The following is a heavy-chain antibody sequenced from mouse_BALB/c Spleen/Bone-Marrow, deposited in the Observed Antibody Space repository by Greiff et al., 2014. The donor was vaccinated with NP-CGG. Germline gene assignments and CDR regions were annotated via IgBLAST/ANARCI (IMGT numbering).Heavy chain of an antibody. CDR3: ALANWDIGGPFAY. CDR1: GYTFTSYT. J-gene: IGHJ3*01. CDR2: INPSSGYT. D-gene: IGHD4-1*01. Sequence: LQESGAELARPGASVKMFCKASGYTFTSYTMHWVKQRPGQGLEWIGYINPSSGYTNYNQKFKDKATLTADKSSSTAYMQLSSLTSEDSAVYYCALANWDIGGPFAYWGQGTLVTVSA. V-gene: IGHV1-4*01.